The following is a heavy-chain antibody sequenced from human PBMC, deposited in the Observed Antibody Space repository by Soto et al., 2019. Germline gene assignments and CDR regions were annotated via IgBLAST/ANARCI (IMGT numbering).Heavy chain of an antibody. CDR2: ISGSGGST. CDR3: ARRGIAVAGNGGFLDF. J-gene: IGHJ4*02. Sequence: GGSLRLSCAASGFTFSSYAMSWVRQAPGKGLEWVSAISGSGGSTYYADSVKGRFTISRDNSKSTLYLQMNSLRAEDTAVYYCARRGIAVAGNGGFLDFWGQGTLVTVSS. D-gene: IGHD6-19*01. V-gene: IGHV3-23*01. CDR1: GFTFSSYA.